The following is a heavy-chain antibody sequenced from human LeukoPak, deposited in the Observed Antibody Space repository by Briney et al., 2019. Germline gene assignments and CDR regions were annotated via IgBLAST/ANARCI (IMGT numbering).Heavy chain of an antibody. CDR3: ARWLRPTPDAFDI. CDR2: ISSSSSTI. D-gene: IGHD5-12*01. CDR1: GFTFSSYS. Sequence: PGGSLRLSCAASGFTFSSYSMNWVRQAPGKGLEWVSYISSSSSTIYYADSVKGRFTISRDNAKNSLYLQMNSLRAEDTAVYYCARWLRPTPDAFDIWGQGTMVTVSS. J-gene: IGHJ3*02. V-gene: IGHV3-48*04.